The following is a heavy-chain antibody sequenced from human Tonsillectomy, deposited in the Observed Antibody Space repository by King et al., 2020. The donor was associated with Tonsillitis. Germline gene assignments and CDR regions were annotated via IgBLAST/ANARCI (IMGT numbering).Heavy chain of an antibody. J-gene: IGHJ5*02. Sequence: QLQESGPGLVKPSETLSLTCTVSGGSISSSSYYWGWIRQPPGTGLAWIGSIYYSGSTYYNPSLKSRVTISVDTSKNQFSLKLSSVTAADTAVYYCARVLSGDWFDPWGQGTLVTVSS. V-gene: IGHV4-39*07. CDR3: ARVLSGDWFDP. CDR2: IYYSGST. D-gene: IGHD3-16*02. CDR1: GGSISSSSYY.